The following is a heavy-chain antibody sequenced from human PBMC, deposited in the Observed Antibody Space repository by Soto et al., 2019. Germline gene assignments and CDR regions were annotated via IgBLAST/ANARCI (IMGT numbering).Heavy chain of an antibody. CDR1: GGSISSYY. CDR3: ARDKVTGLFDY. V-gene: IGHV4-34*01. Sequence: SETLSLTCTVSGGSISSYYWSWIRQPPGKGLEWIGEINHSGSTNYNPSLKSRVTISVDTSKNQFSLKLTSVTAADTAVYYCARDKVTGLFDYWGQGTLVTVSS. J-gene: IGHJ4*02. CDR2: INHSGST. D-gene: IGHD2-8*02.